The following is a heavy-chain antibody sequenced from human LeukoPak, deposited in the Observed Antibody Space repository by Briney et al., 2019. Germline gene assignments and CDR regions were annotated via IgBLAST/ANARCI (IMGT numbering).Heavy chain of an antibody. CDR1: GFSVSSNY. Sequence: GGSLRLSCAASGFSVSSNYMSWVRQAPGKGLEWVSIIYRDGRTYYADSVKGRFTISRDTSKLFLQMNSLRAEDTAVYYCASLTPYYYDMGAFDIWGQGIMVTVSS. CDR3: ASLTPYYYDMGAFDI. J-gene: IGHJ3*02. D-gene: IGHD3-22*01. CDR2: IYRDGRT. V-gene: IGHV3-53*01.